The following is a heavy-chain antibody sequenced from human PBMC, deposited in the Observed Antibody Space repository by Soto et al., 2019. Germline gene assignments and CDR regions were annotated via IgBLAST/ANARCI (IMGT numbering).Heavy chain of an antibody. D-gene: IGHD5-12*01. CDR2: ISAYNGNT. CDR3: ARLHSRGYSGYDYGSDDY. CDR1: GYTFTSYG. Sequence: QVQLVQSGAEVKKPGASVKVSCKASGYTFTSYGISWVRQAPGQVLEWMGWISAYNGNTNYAQKLQGRVTMTTDTSTSTAYMELRSLRSDDTAVYYCARLHSRGYSGYDYGSDDYWGQGTLVTVSS. J-gene: IGHJ4*02. V-gene: IGHV1-18*01.